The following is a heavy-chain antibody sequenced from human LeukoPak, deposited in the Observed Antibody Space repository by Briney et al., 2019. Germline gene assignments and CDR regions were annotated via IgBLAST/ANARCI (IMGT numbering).Heavy chain of an antibody. CDR2: IYSGGST. CDR3: ARGVRRRPDAFDI. D-gene: IGHD6-25*01. V-gene: IGHV3-66*01. CDR1: GFTVSSNY. Sequence: GGSLRLSCAASGFTVSSNYMSWVRQAPGKGLEWVSVIYSGGSTYYADSVKGRFTISRDNSKNTLYLQMNSLRAEDTAVYYCARGVRRRPDAFDIWGQGTMVTVSS. J-gene: IGHJ3*02.